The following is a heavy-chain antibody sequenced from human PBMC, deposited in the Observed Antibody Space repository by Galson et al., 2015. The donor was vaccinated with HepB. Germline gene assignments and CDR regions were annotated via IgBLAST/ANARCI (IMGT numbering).Heavy chain of an antibody. CDR3: ARINEGKTLWFGESLNDY. D-gene: IGHD3-10*01. J-gene: IGHJ4*02. Sequence: SVKVSCKASGYTFTSYGISWVQQAPGQGLEWMGWISAYNGNTNYAQKLQGRVTMTTDTSTSTAYMELRSLRSDDTAVYHCARINEGKTLWFGESLNDYWGQGTLVTVSS. CDR1: GYTFTSYG. V-gene: IGHV1-18*04. CDR2: ISAYNGNT.